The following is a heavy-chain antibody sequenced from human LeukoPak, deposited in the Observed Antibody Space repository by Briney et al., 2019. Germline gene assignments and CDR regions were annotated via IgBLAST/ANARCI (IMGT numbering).Heavy chain of an antibody. CDR3: ARDLSAANARVRGVTGVY. V-gene: IGHV3-11*04. Sequence: GGSLRLSCADSGFTFSDYYMSWIRQAPGKGLEWVSYISSSGSTIYYADSVKGRFTISRDNAKNSLYLQMNSLRAEDTAVYYCARDLSAANARVRGVTGVYWGQGTLVTVSS. CDR1: GFTFSDYY. D-gene: IGHD3-10*01. CDR2: ISSSGSTI. J-gene: IGHJ4*02.